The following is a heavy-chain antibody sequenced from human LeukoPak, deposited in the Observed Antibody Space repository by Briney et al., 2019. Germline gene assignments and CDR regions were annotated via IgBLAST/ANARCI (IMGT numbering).Heavy chain of an antibody. CDR3: ARVLYGDARRVYYYYYMDV. V-gene: IGHV4-59*01. J-gene: IGHJ6*03. Sequence: PSETLSLTCTVSGGSISSYYWSWIRQPPGKGLEWIGYIYYSGSTNYNPSLKSRVTISVDTSKNQFSLKLSSVTAADTAAYYCARVLYGDARRVYYYYYMDVWGKGTTVTVSS. D-gene: IGHD4-17*01. CDR2: IYYSGST. CDR1: GGSISSYY.